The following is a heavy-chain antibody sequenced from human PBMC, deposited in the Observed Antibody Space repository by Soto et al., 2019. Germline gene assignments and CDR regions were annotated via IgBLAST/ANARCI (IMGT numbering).Heavy chain of an antibody. CDR2: ISGSGGST. CDR3: AKDFGVVIISGWDYFDY. Sequence: GGSLRLSCAASGFTFSSYAMSWVRQAPGKGLEWVSAISGSGGSTYYADSVKGRFTISRDNSKNTLYLQMNSLRAEDTAVYYCAKDFGVVIISGWDYFDYWGQGTLVTVSS. J-gene: IGHJ4*02. V-gene: IGHV3-23*01. CDR1: GFTFSSYA. D-gene: IGHD3-3*01.